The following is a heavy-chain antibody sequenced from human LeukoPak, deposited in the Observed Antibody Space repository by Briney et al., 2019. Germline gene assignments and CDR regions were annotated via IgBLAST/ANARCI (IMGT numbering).Heavy chain of an antibody. CDR3: ARDWGYCSSTSCSPGNWFDP. J-gene: IGHJ5*02. Sequence: SETLSLTCTVSGGSISGGSYYWSWIRQPAGKGLEWIGRIYTSGSTNYNPSLKSRVTISVDTSKNQFSLKLSSVTAADTAVYYCARDWGYCSSTSCSPGNWFDPWGQGTLVTVSS. CDR2: IYTSGST. CDR1: GGSISGGSYY. V-gene: IGHV4-61*02. D-gene: IGHD2-2*01.